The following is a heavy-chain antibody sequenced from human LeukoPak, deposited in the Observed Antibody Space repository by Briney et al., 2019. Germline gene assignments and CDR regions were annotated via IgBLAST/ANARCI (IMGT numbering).Heavy chain of an antibody. CDR1: GFTFSSYS. V-gene: IGHV3-48*04. CDR2: ISSSSSTI. Sequence: GGSLRLSCAASGFTFSSYSMNWVRQAPGKGPEWVSYISSSSSTIYYADSVKGRFTISRDNAKNSLYLQMNSLRAEDTAVYYCARDFVVAAAGTFDYWGQGTLVTVSS. CDR3: ARDFVVAAAGTFDY. D-gene: IGHD6-13*01. J-gene: IGHJ4*02.